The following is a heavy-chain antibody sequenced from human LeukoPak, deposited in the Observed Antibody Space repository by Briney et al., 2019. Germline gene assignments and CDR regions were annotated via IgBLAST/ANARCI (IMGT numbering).Heavy chain of an antibody. J-gene: IGHJ6*03. V-gene: IGHV1-69*04. CDR1: GGTFSSYT. CDR3: ARDSYYDFWSGPRLYYYYYYMDV. Sequence: SVKVSCKASGGTFSSYTISWVRQAPGQGLEWMGRIIPILGIANYAQKFQGRVTITADESTSTAYMELSSLRSEDTAVYYCARDSYYDFWSGPRLYYYYYYMDVWGKGTTVTVSS. D-gene: IGHD3-3*01. CDR2: IIPILGIA.